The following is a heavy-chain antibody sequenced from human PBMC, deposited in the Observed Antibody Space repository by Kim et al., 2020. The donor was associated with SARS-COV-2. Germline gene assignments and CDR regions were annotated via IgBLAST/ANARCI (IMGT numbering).Heavy chain of an antibody. J-gene: IGHJ4*02. V-gene: IGHV4-59*01. CDR1: GGSISSYY. Sequence: SETLSLTCTVSGGSISSYYWSWIRQPPGKGLEWIGYIYYSGSTNYNPSLKSRVTISVDTSKNQFSLKLSSVTAADTAVYYCAGSGYYGGFDYWGQGTLVT. D-gene: IGHD3-3*01. CDR2: IYYSGST. CDR3: AGSGYYGGFDY.